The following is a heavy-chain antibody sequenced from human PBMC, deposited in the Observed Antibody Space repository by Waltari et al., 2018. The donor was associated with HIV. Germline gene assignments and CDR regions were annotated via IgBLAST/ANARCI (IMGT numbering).Heavy chain of an antibody. CDR2: IRSKPNNHAT. J-gene: IGHJ4*02. D-gene: IGHD3-22*01. V-gene: IGHV3-73*01. Sequence: EVQLVESGGGLVQPGESLKLSCAASGFNFSVSAIPWVRQASGKGLEWVGRIRSKPNNHATTYAASVKGRFTMSRDDSKNTAYLQLHSLKTEDTAIYYCANSHYSDSTGYYWGQGTLVTVSS. CDR1: GFNFSVSA. CDR3: ANSHYSDSTGYY.